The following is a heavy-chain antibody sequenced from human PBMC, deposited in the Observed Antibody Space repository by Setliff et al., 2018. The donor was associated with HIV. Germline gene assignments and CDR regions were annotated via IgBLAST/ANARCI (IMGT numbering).Heavy chain of an antibody. D-gene: IGHD2-21*02. J-gene: IGHJ4*02. CDR3: ARQGNIVVVTSFEY. CDR2: VDYTGST. CDR1: GGSISTSNYY. V-gene: IGHV4-39*07. Sequence: ETLSLTCTVSGGSISTSNYYWGWVRQPPGKGLEWVGNVDYTGSTYYNPSLKSRVTISVDTSKNQFSLRLNSVTAADTAVYYCARQGNIVVVTSFEYWGQGTLVTVSS.